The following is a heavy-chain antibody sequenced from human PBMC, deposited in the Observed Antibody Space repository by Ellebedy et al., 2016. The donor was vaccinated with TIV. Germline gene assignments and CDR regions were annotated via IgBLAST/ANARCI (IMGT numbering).Heavy chain of an antibody. D-gene: IGHD3-10*01. CDR1: GFTFSSYA. CDR2: ISYDGSNK. V-gene: IGHV3-30-3*01. Sequence: GESLKISXAASGFTFSSYAMHWVRQAPGKGLEWVAVISYDGSNKYYADSVKGRFTISRDNSKNTLYLQMNSLRAEDTAVYYCAQARRRGWFDPWGQGTLVTVSS. CDR3: AQARRRGWFDP. J-gene: IGHJ5*02.